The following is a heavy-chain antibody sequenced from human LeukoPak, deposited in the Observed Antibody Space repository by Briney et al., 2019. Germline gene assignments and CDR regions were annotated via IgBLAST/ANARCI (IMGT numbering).Heavy chain of an antibody. CDR3: ARFAAGGSYYYMDV. CDR2: IGTSSTTI. V-gene: IGHV3-48*01. D-gene: IGHD6-25*01. CDR1: GFTFSSYS. Sequence: GGSLRLSCAASGFTFSSYSMNWVRQAPGKGLEWVSNIGTSSTTIYYADSVKGRFTISRDNAKNSLYLQMNSLRADDTAVYYCARFAAGGSYYYMDVWGKGTTVTVSS. J-gene: IGHJ6*03.